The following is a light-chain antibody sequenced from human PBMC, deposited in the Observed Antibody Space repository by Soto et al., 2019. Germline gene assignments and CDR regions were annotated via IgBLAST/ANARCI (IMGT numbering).Light chain of an antibody. V-gene: IGKV3-20*01. CDR2: GAS. Sequence: ESVLAQSPGTLSLSPGEGATLSCRSSRIVISNYLAWYQKKPGQAPRLLIYGASHRATGVPDRFSGSGSGTALPLPIRGLESEDFAVYFCQKYDTSPYSFGQGTKLEIK. CDR3: QKYDTSPYS. CDR1: RIVISNY. J-gene: IGKJ2*03.